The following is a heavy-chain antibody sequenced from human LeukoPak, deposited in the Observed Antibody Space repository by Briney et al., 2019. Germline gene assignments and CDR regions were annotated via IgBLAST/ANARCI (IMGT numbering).Heavy chain of an antibody. CDR3: ARALSYCLDY. V-gene: IGHV3-48*01. D-gene: IGHD1-26*01. CDR2: ISSSSSTI. CDR1: GFTFSSYS. Sequence: GGSLRLSCAASGFTFSSYSMNWVRQAPGKGLEWVSYISSSSSTIYYADSVKGRFTISRDNAKKSLYLQMNSLRAEDTAVFYCARALSYCLDYWGQGTLVTVSS. J-gene: IGHJ4*02.